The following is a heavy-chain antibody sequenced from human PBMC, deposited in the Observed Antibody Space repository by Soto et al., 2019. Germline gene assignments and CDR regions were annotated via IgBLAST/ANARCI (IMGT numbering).Heavy chain of an antibody. Sequence: QVQLVQSGAEVKKTGSSVRVSCKASAGAFVNNAITWVRQAPGQGLELMGTIVPMFGTSYYAQKFNGSITFTADESTRTDFMELSGLGFEDTAVYYCESVALTGVVLEGIASWGQGTLISVAS. J-gene: IGHJ4*02. CDR2: IVPMFGTS. CDR3: ESVALTGVVLEGIAS. D-gene: IGHD1-1*01. V-gene: IGHV1-69*18. CDR1: AGAFVNNA.